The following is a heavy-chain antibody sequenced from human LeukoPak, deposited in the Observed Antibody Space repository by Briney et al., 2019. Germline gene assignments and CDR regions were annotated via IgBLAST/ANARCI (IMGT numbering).Heavy chain of an antibody. CDR1: GFTFSSYA. V-gene: IGHV3-23*01. J-gene: IGHJ4*02. CDR2: ISGSGGST. CDR3: AKEGVIVTPDY. Sequence: GGSLRLSCAASGFTFSSYAMSWVRQAPGKGLEWVSAISGSGGSTYYADSVKGRFTVSRDNSKNMLYLQMNSLRAEDTAVHYWAKEGVIVTPDYWGQGTLVTVSS. D-gene: IGHD3-22*01.